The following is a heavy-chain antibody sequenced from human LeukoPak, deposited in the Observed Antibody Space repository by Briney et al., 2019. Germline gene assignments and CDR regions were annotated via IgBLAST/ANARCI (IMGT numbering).Heavy chain of an antibody. CDR1: GFTFSDYS. CDR2: IRYDGSNK. D-gene: IGHD5-12*01. CDR3: AKDRVATMRVGYYFDY. J-gene: IGHJ4*02. V-gene: IGHV3-30*02. Sequence: GGSLRLSCAASGFTFSDYSMNWVRQAPGKGLEWVAFIRYDGSNKYYADSVKGRFTISRDNSKNTPYLQMNSLRAEDTAVYYCAKDRVATMRVGYYFDYWGQGTLVTVSS.